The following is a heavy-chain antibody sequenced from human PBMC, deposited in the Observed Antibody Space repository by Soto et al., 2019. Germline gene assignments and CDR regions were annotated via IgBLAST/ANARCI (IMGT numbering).Heavy chain of an antibody. CDR1: GFTFSSYA. J-gene: IGHJ5*02. D-gene: IGHD6-19*01. Sequence: GGSLRLSCASSGFTFSSYAMSLVRQAPGKGLEWVSAISGSGGSTYYADSVKGRVTVSRDNSNHSLDLQLNSLRGEDTAMYYCARDMYSSDYFVKWFEPWGQGTLVTVSS. CDR3: ARDMYSSDYFVKWFEP. V-gene: IGHV3-23*01. CDR2: ISGSGGST.